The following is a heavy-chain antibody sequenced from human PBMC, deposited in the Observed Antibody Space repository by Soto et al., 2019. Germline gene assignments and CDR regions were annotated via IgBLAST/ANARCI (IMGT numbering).Heavy chain of an antibody. CDR1: GGSISSGGYS. Sequence: QLQLQESGSGLVKPSQTLSLTCAVSGGSISSGGYSWSWIRQPPGKGLEWIGYIYHSGSTYYNPSPKRRVTISVDRSKNQFSLKLSSVTAADTAVYYCARAGGLGAVAADYWGQGTLVTVSS. CDR2: IYHSGST. J-gene: IGHJ4*02. D-gene: IGHD6-19*01. V-gene: IGHV4-30-2*01. CDR3: ARAGGLGAVAADY.